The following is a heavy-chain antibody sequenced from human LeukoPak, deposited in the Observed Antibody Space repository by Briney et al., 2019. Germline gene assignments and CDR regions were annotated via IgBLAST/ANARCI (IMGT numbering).Heavy chain of an antibody. D-gene: IGHD6-6*01. CDR1: GYTFTSHG. Sequence: ASVKVSCKASGYTFTSHGISWVRQAPGQGLEWMGWISAYNGNTNYAQKLQGRVTMTTDTSTSTAYMELRSLRSDDTAVYYCAITSYSSSPQTIDYWGQGALVTVSS. V-gene: IGHV1-18*01. J-gene: IGHJ4*02. CDR2: ISAYNGNT. CDR3: AITSYSSSPQTIDY.